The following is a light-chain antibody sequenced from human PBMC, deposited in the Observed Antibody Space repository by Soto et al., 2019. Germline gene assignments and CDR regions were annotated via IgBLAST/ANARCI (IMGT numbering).Light chain of an antibody. CDR1: QSIGSSY. Sequence: ENVLTQSPGTLSLSPGERATLSCRASQSIGSSYLAWYQQKPGHAPRLIIYGTSSRATGIPDRFSGSGSGTDFTLTISRLEPEDFAVYCCLQFGSSWLTFGQGTKVEIK. V-gene: IGKV3-20*01. CDR3: LQFGSSWLT. CDR2: GTS. J-gene: IGKJ1*01.